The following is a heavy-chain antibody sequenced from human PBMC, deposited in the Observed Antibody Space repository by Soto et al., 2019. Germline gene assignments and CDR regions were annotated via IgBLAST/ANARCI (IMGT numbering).Heavy chain of an antibody. CDR3: ARRDRETIDY. CDR1: GGSISSGGYY. J-gene: IGHJ4*02. Sequence: SETLSLTCTVSGGSISSGGYYWSWIRQHPGKGLEWIGYIYYSGSTYYNPSLKSRVTISVDTSKNQFSLKLSSVTAADTAVYYCARRDRETIDYWGQGTLVTVYS. CDR2: IYYSGST. V-gene: IGHV4-31*03.